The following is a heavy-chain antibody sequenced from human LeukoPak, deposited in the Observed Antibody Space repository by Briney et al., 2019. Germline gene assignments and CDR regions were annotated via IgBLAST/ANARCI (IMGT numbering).Heavy chain of an antibody. CDR1: GGSISSYY. J-gene: IGHJ4*02. CDR3: ARLAPIVVVPAALDY. V-gene: IGHV4-59*01. Sequence: SETLSLTCTVSGGSISSYYWSWTRQPPGKGLEWIGYIYYSGSTNYNPSLKSRVTISVDTSKNQFSLKLSSVTAADTAVYYCARLAPIVVVPAALDYWGQGTLVTVSS. D-gene: IGHD2-2*01. CDR2: IYYSGST.